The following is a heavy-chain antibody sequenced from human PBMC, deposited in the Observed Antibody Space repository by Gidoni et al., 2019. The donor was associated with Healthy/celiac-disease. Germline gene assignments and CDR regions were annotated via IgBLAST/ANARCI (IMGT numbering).Heavy chain of an antibody. CDR2: ISGSGVST. CDR1: GFTFSSYA. V-gene: IGHV3-23*01. J-gene: IGHJ4*02. CDR3: AKDVDIVATGEGY. D-gene: IGHD5-12*01. Sequence: EGQLLESGGGWVQPGGALRLSCAAPGFTFSSYAMSWVRRAPGKGLEWVSAISGSGVSTYYADSVKGRFTISRDNSKNTLYLQMNSLRAEDTAVYYCAKDVDIVATGEGYWGQGTLVTVSS.